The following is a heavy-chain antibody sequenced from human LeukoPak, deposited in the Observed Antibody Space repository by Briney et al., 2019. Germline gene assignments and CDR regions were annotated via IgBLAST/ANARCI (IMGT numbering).Heavy chain of an antibody. CDR3: ARGTGSGYEGSYYGMDV. Sequence: GGSLRLSCAASGFTFSYYWMSWVRQAPGKGLEWVANIKQDGNEKYYVDSVKGRFTISRDIAKNSLHLQMNSLRAEDTAVYYCARGTGSGYEGSYYGMDVWGQGTTVTVSS. D-gene: IGHD5-12*01. J-gene: IGHJ6*02. CDR1: GFTFSYYW. V-gene: IGHV3-7*05. CDR2: IKQDGNEK.